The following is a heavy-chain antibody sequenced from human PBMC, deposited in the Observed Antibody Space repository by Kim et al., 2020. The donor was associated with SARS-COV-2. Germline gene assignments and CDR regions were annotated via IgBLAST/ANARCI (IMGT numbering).Heavy chain of an antibody. CDR3: AKQTWVSDWFDP. J-gene: IGHJ5*02. V-gene: IGHV3-23*01. D-gene: IGHD3-10*01. CDR2: VSGTGGNT. Sequence: GGSLRLSCAASGFTFNHYVMSWVRQAPGKGLEWVSAVSGTGGNTFYADSVKGHFTISRDNSKNTVYLQMNSLRAGDTAVYYCAKQTWVSDWFDPWGQGPL. CDR1: GFTFNHYV.